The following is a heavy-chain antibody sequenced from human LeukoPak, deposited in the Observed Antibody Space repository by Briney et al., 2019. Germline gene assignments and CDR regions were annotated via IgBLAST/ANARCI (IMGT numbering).Heavy chain of an antibody. CDR1: GYTFTGYY. CDR3: ARVGYSSSSKPNDY. Sequence: ASVKVSCKPSGYTFTGYYMHWVRQAPGQGREWMGRINPNSGGTKYAQKFQGRVTMTRDTSISTAYMELSRLRSDDTAVYYCARVGYSSSSKPNDYWGQGTLVTVSS. V-gene: IGHV1-2*06. D-gene: IGHD6-13*01. J-gene: IGHJ4*02. CDR2: INPNSGGT.